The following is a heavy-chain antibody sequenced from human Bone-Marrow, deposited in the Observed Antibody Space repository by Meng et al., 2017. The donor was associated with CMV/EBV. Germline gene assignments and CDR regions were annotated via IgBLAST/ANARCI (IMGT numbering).Heavy chain of an antibody. CDR2: IYSGATKT. CDR3: ARGRGDADIFPTYYFDY. J-gene: IGHJ4*02. D-gene: IGHD2-21*01. Sequence: GGSLRLSCAASGFTFNTYAMSWVRQAPGKGLQWVSVIYSGATKTYYADSVKGRFTISRDDSKNTLYLQMNSLRAEDTAVYYCARGRGDADIFPTYYFDYWGQGTLVTFSS. V-gene: IGHV3-23*03. CDR1: GFTFNTYA.